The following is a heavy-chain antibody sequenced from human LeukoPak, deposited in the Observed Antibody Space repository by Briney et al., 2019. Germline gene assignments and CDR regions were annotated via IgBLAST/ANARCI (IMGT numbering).Heavy chain of an antibody. J-gene: IGHJ4*02. CDR2: IYHSGST. Sequence: SETLSLTCAVSGYSISSGYYWGWIRQPPGKGLEWIGSIYHSGSTYYNPSLKSRVTISVDTTKNQFSLKLSSVTAADTAVYYCARLSIVGATLPDFDYWGQGTLVTVSS. CDR1: GYSISSGYY. V-gene: IGHV4-38-2*01. D-gene: IGHD1-26*01. CDR3: ARLSIVGATLPDFDY.